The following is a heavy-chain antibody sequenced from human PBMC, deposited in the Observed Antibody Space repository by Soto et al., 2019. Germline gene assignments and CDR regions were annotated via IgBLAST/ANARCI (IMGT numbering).Heavy chain of an antibody. Sequence: GGSLRLSCAASGFTFSSYGMNWLRQEPEKGLEWVSSISASDGGAYYADSVKGRFTISRDNAENTLYLQMNSLRVEDTAVYYCAKGSDREYYPHWGQGT. CDR3: AKGSDREYYPH. CDR2: ISASDGGA. V-gene: IGHV3-23*01. J-gene: IGHJ1*01. D-gene: IGHD3-10*01. CDR1: GFTFSSYG.